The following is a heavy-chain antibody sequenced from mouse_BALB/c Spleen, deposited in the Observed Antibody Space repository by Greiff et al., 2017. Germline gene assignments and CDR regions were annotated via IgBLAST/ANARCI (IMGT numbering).Heavy chain of an antibody. J-gene: IGHJ3*01. Sequence: EVKLVESGGGLVQPGGSRKLSCAASGFTFSSFGMHWVRQAPEKGLEWVAYISSGSSTIYYADTVKGRFTISRDNPKNTLFLQMTSLRSEDTAMYYCARNYGSSSPWFAYWGQGTLVTVSA. D-gene: IGHD1-1*01. CDR1: GFTFSSFG. CDR3: ARNYGSSSPWFAY. CDR2: ISSGSSTI. V-gene: IGHV5-17*02.